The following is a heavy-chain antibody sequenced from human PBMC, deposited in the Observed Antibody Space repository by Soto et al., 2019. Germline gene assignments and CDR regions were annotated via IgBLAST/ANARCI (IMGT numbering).Heavy chain of an antibody. Sequence: EVRLLESGGGLVQPGGSLRLSCAVSGFTFVGYGMTWVRRAPGKGLEWVSSVTGGGRTTYYADSVKGRFTISRDNSKNTLYLQMNSLRAEDTAVYYCAKAHYRGSPKGYWGQGTLVTVSS. D-gene: IGHD2-15*01. CDR3: AKAHYRGSPKGY. CDR1: GFTFVGYG. V-gene: IGHV3-23*01. J-gene: IGHJ4*02. CDR2: VTGGGRTT.